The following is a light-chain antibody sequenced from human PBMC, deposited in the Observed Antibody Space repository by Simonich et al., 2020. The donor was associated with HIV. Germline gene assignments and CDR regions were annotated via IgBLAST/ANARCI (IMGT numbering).Light chain of an antibody. Sequence: QAVVTQEPSLTVSPGGTVTLTCGSSTGAVTSGHYPYWFQQKPGQAPRTLIYDTSNKHSWTPARFSGSLLGGKAALTLSGVQPEDEAEYYCLLYYGGAHLWVFGGGTKLTVL. CDR1: TGAVTSGHY. J-gene: IGLJ3*02. CDR2: DTS. CDR3: LLYYGGAHLWV. V-gene: IGLV7-46*01.